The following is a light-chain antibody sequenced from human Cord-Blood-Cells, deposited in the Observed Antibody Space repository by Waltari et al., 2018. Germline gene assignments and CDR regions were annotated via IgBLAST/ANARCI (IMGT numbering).Light chain of an antibody. V-gene: IGLV2-14*01. CDR1: SSAVGGYNY. Sequence: QSALTQPASVSGSPGQSITISCTGTSSAVGGYNYVSWYQQHPGKAPKLMIYDVSNRPSGVSNRFSGSKSGNMASLTISGLQAEDEADYYCSSYTSSSTLGVFGGGTKLTVL. CDR3: SSYTSSSTLGV. J-gene: IGLJ3*02. CDR2: DVS.